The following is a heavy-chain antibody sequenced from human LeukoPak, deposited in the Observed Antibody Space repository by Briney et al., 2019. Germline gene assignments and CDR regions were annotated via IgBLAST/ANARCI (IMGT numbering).Heavy chain of an antibody. CDR3: ARSDSSGYYASS. D-gene: IGHD3-22*01. J-gene: IGHJ5*02. CDR2: IYYSGST. V-gene: IGHV4-31*03. CDR1: GGSISSGGYY. Sequence: SQTLSLTCTVSGGSISSGGYYWSWIRQHPGKCLEWIGYIYYSGSTYYNPSLKSRVTMSVDTSKNQFSLKLSSVTAADTAVYYCARSDSSGYYASSWGQGILVTVSS.